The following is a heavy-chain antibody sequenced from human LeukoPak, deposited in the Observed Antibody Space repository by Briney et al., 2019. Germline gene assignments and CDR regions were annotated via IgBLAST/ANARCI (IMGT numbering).Heavy chain of an antibody. J-gene: IGHJ4*02. CDR3: ARGGLVLSPKGYFDC. CDR2: IYYSGST. V-gene: IGHV4-39*01. CDR1: GGSISSSSYY. D-gene: IGHD3-16*02. Sequence: PSETLSLTCTVSGGSISSSSYYWGWIRQPPGKGLEWIGSIYYSGSTYYNPSLKSRVTISVDTSKNQFSLKLSSVTAADTAVYYCARGGLVLSPKGYFDCWGQGTLVTVSS.